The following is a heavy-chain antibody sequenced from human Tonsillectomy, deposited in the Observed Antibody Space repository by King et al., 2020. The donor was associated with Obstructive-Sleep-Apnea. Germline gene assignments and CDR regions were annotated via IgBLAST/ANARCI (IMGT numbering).Heavy chain of an antibody. J-gene: IGHJ6*02. CDR1: GGTFSNYA. Sequence: VQLVESGAEVKKPGSSVKVSCKASGGTFSNYAISWVRQAPGQGLEWMGGIIAIFGTTNYGQKFQGRVTINADESTSTAYMELSSLRADDTAVYYCARGVAVADPSRYGMDVWGQGTTVTVSS. V-gene: IGHV1-69*01. CDR3: ARGVAVADPSRYGMDV. D-gene: IGHD6-19*01. CDR2: IIAIFGTT.